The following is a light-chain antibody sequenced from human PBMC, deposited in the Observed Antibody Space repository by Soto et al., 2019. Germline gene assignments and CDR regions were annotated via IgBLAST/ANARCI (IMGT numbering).Light chain of an antibody. Sequence: DIQLTQSPFFLSASVGDRVTITCRASQGISSYLVWYQQKAGKAPKSLIYAASTLQSGGPSRFSGSGSGTEFTLTISSLQPEDSATYYCRQHNSFPITFGQGTRLDIK. J-gene: IGKJ5*01. CDR2: AAS. V-gene: IGKV1-9*01. CDR1: QGISSY. CDR3: RQHNSFPIT.